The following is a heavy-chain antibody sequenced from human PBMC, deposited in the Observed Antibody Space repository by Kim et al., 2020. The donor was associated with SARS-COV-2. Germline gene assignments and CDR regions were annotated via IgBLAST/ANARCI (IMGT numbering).Heavy chain of an antibody. CDR3: ARYKAASYYYYYGMDV. Sequence: LKSRVTISVDTSKNQFSLKLSSVTAADTAVYYCARYKAASYYYYYGMDVWGQGTTVTVSS. J-gene: IGHJ6*02. V-gene: IGHV4-34*01. D-gene: IGHD6-13*01.